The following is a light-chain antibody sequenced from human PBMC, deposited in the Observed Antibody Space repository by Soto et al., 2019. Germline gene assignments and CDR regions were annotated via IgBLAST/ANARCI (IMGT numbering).Light chain of an antibody. Sequence: QSALTQPASVSGSPGQSITISCTGTSSDVGGYNYVSWYQQHPGKAPKLMIYAVSNRPSGVSNRFSGSKSGNTASLTISGLQAEDEAEYYCSSYTTSSPHVVFGGGTQLTVL. CDR1: SSDVGGYNY. CDR2: AVS. V-gene: IGLV2-14*01. CDR3: SSYTTSSPHVV. J-gene: IGLJ2*01.